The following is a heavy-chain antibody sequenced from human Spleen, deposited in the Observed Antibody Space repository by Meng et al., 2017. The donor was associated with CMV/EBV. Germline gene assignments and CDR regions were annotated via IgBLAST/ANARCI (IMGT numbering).Heavy chain of an antibody. J-gene: IGHJ6*02. Sequence: GGSLRLSCAASGFTFSSYGMHWVRQAPGKGLEWVAFIRYDGSNKYYADSVKGRFTISRDNSKNTLYLQMNSLRAEDTAVYYCAKDYCSGTSCFGMDVWGQGTAVTVSS. CDR2: IRYDGSNK. D-gene: IGHD2-2*01. CDR3: AKDYCSGTSCFGMDV. CDR1: GFTFSSYG. V-gene: IGHV3-30*02.